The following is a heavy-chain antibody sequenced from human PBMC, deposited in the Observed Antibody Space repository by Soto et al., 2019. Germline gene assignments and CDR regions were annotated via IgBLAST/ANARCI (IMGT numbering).Heavy chain of an antibody. D-gene: IGHD3-3*01. J-gene: IGHJ4*02. Sequence: GGSMRLSCAASGLPFADYAMHWVRQAPGKGLEWVSGISWNSGSIGYADSVKGRFTISRDNAKNSLYLQMNSLRAEDTALYYCAKDSGYDFWSGYFSYWGQGTLVTVS. V-gene: IGHV3-9*01. CDR3: AKDSGYDFWSGYFSY. CDR2: ISWNSGSI. CDR1: GLPFADYA.